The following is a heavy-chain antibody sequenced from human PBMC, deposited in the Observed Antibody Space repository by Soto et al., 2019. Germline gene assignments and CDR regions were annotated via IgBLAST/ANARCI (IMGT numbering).Heavy chain of an antibody. Sequence: ASVKVSWKASGYTFTSYDINWVRQATGQGLEWMGWMNPNSGNTGYAQKFQGRVTMTRNTSISTAYMELSSLRSEDTAVYYCARGGGSSSTGDYYHYYLAVWGKGTTVTVSS. CDR2: MNPNSGNT. D-gene: IGHD6-6*01. CDR1: GYTFTSYD. CDR3: ARGGGSSSTGDYYHYYLAV. J-gene: IGHJ6*03. V-gene: IGHV1-8*01.